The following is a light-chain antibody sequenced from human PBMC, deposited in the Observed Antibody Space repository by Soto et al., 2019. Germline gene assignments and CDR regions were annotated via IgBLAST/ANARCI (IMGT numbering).Light chain of an antibody. J-gene: IGLJ3*02. CDR3: CSYPGNRILV. Sequence: QSALTQPASVSGSPGQSITISCIGTSSDVGAYDLVSWYQQHPGTAPRLIIYEDLRRPSGIDSRFSGSKSGNTASLTISGLRAEVEGNYHSCSYPGNRILVFGGGTKLTVL. CDR1: SSDVGAYDL. CDR2: EDL. V-gene: IGLV2-23*01.